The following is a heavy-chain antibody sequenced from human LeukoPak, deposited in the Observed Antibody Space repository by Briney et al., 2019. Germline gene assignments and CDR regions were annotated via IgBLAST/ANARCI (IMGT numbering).Heavy chain of an antibody. D-gene: IGHD3-3*01. CDR3: ARDNRVITIFGVVTRWWFDP. J-gene: IGHJ5*02. Sequence: GGSLRLSCAASGFAVSSNYMSLVRQAPGKGLEWVSIVYSDGRTFYTDSVKGRFTVSRDSSKNTLHLEMNSLRVEDTAIYYCARDNRVITIFGVVTRWWFDPWGQGSLVTVSS. CDR2: VYSDGRT. V-gene: IGHV3-53*01. CDR1: GFAVSSNY.